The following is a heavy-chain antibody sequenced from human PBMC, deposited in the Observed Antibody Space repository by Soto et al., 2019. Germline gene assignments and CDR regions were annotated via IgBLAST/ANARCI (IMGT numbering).Heavy chain of an antibody. CDR3: ARDRDGYNSGAFDI. CDR1: GGSISSGGYY. V-gene: IGHV4-31*03. Sequence: PSETLSLTCTVSGGSISSGGYYWSWIRQHPGKGLEWIGYIYYSGSTYYNPSLKSRVTISVDTSKNQFSLKLSSVTAADTAVYYCARDRDGYNSGAFDIWGQGTMVTVSS. D-gene: IGHD5-12*01. CDR2: IYYSGST. J-gene: IGHJ3*02.